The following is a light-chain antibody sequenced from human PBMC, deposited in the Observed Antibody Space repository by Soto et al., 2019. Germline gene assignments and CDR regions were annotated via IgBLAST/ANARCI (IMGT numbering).Light chain of an antibody. Sequence: DIQMTQSPSTLSGSVGDRVTITCRASQTISSWLAWYQQKPGKAPKLLIYKASTLKSGVPSRFSGSGSGTEFTLTISSLQPDDFATYYCQQYNGYSHSFGQGTKVDI. CDR2: KAS. J-gene: IGKJ2*01. CDR1: QTISSW. V-gene: IGKV1-5*03. CDR3: QQYNGYSHS.